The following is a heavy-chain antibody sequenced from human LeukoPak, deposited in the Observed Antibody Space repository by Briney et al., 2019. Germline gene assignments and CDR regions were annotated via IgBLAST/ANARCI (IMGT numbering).Heavy chain of an antibody. J-gene: IGHJ5*02. CDR1: GFTFSSYG. D-gene: IGHD1-26*01. Sequence: PGGSLRLSCAASGFTFSSYGMHWVRQAPGKGLEWVAVISYDGSNKYYADSVKGQFTISRDNSKNTLYLQMNSLRAEDTAVYYCAKAEWESNWFDPWGQGTLVTVSS. V-gene: IGHV3-30*18. CDR2: ISYDGSNK. CDR3: AKAEWESNWFDP.